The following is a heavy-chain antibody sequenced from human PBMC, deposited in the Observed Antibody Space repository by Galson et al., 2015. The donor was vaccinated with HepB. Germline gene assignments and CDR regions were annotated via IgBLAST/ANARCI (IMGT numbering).Heavy chain of an antibody. V-gene: IGHV4-39*01. J-gene: IGHJ4*02. CDR2: IFYSGST. Sequence: LSLTCTVSGGPISNIGHSWGWIRQPPGKGLEWIGTIFYSGSTYDNPSLKGRVTISVDTSKNQFSLKLSSVTAADTAVYYCALHYDFWSGYLHYWGQGTLVTVSS. CDR3: ALHYDFWSGYLHY. CDR1: GGPISNIGHS. D-gene: IGHD3-3*01.